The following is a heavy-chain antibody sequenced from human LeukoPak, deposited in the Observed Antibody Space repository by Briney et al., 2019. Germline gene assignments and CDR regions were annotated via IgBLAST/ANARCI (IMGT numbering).Heavy chain of an antibody. V-gene: IGHV1-18*01. Sequence: ASVKVSCKASGYTFTSYGISWVRQAPGQGLEWMGWISAYNGNTNYAQKLQGRVTMTTDTSTSTAYMELRSLRSDDTAVYYCAREGSNYDSSGHYYYGMDVWGQGTTVTVSS. CDR3: AREGSNYDSSGHYYYGMDV. CDR2: ISAYNGNT. D-gene: IGHD3-22*01. CDR1: GYTFTSYG. J-gene: IGHJ6*02.